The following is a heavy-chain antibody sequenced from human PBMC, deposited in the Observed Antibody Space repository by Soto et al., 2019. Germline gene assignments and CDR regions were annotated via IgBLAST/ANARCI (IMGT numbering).Heavy chain of an antibody. V-gene: IGHV3-30*18. CDR1: GFTFSTYG. J-gene: IGHJ4*02. Sequence: GGSLRLSCAASGFTFSTYGMHWVRQSPGKGLEWVAVTSYDGSNTYYADSAKGRFTISRDNSKSTLYLQMNSLRAEDTAVYYCAKGGALVPAAILDFWGQGTLVTVSS. D-gene: IGHD2-2*01. CDR3: AKGGALVPAAILDF. CDR2: TSYDGSNT.